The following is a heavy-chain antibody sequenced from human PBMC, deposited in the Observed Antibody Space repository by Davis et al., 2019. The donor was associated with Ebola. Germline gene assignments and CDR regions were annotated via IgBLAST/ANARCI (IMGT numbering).Heavy chain of an antibody. D-gene: IGHD3-3*01. J-gene: IGHJ1*01. CDR2: ISAYNGNT. V-gene: IGHV1-18*01. Sequence: ASVKVSCKASGYTFTSYGISWVRQAPGQGLEWMGWISAYNGNTNYAQKLQGRVTMTTDTSTSTAYMELRSLRSDDTAVYYCARDRFLEWLLYAEYFQHWGQGTLVTVSS. CDR3: ARDRFLEWLLYAEYFQH. CDR1: GYTFTSYG.